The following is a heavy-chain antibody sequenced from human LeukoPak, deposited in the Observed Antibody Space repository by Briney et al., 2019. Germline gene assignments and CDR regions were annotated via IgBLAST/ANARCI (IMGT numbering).Heavy chain of an antibody. CDR2: ICPSGNT. CDR1: GGSFSNYF. J-gene: IGHJ6*03. V-gene: IGHV4-4*07. D-gene: IGHD3-10*01. CDR3: AREDSGSYYKYYYFYMDV. Sequence: SETLSLTCSVSGGSFSNYFWSWLRQPAGKGLEWIGRICPSGNTNYNPSLKSRVSLSVDTSKTQFSLRLSSVTAADTAVYYCAREDSGSYYKYYYFYMDVWGKGTTVTISS.